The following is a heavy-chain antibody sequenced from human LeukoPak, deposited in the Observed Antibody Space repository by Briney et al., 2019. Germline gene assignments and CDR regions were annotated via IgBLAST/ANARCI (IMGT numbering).Heavy chain of an antibody. CDR1: GFTFSSCA. CDR2: ISGSGGST. D-gene: IGHD3-22*01. CDR3: AKEATYYYDSSGYYLDY. J-gene: IGHJ4*02. V-gene: IGHV3-23*01. Sequence: GGSLRLSCAASGFTFSSCAMSWVRQAPGKGLEWVSAISGSGGSTYYADSVKGRFTISRDNSKNTLYLQMNSLRAEDTAVYYCAKEATYYYDSSGYYLDYWGQGTLVTVSS.